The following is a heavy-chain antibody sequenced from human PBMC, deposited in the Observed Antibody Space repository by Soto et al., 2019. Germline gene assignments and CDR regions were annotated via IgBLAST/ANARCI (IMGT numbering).Heavy chain of an antibody. V-gene: IGHV3-23*01. D-gene: IGHD2-2*01. Sequence: GGSLRLSCAASGFTFSSYAMSWVRQAPGKGLEWVSAISGSGGSTYYADSVKGRFTISRDNSKNTLYLQMNSLRAEDTAVYYCSKGDVVVPAANFDSWAQGTLVTVPS. CDR2: ISGSGGST. CDR1: GFTFSSYA. CDR3: SKGDVVVPAANFDS. J-gene: IGHJ4*02.